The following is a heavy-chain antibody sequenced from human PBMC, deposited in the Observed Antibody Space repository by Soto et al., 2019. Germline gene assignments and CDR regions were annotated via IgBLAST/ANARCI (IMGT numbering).Heavy chain of an antibody. J-gene: IGHJ3*02. Sequence: GGSXRLSCAASGFTFSSYGMHWVRQAPGKGLEWVAVIWYDGSNKYYADSVKGRFTISRDNSKNTLYLQMNSLRAEDTAVYYCARDMVVVPAALSYAFDIWGQGTMVTVSS. CDR2: IWYDGSNK. CDR3: ARDMVVVPAALSYAFDI. V-gene: IGHV3-33*01. D-gene: IGHD2-2*01. CDR1: GFTFSSYG.